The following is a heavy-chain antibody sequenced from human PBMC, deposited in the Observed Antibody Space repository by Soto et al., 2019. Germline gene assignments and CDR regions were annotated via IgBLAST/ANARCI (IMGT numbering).Heavy chain of an antibody. CDR1: GGTFSSYT. V-gene: IGHV1-69*02. CDR2: IIPILGIA. D-gene: IGHD6-13*01. J-gene: IGHJ5*02. Sequence: GASVKVSCKASGGTFSSYTISWVRQAPGQGLEWMGRIIPILGIANYAQKFQGRVTITADKSTSTAYMELSSLRSEDTAVYYCASSSSWYPNWFDPWGQGTLVTVSS. CDR3: ASSSSWYPNWFDP.